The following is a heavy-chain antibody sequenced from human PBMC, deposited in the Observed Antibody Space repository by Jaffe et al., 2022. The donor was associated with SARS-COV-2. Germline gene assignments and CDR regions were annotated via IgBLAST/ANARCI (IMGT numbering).Heavy chain of an antibody. CDR1: GFTFSNAW. V-gene: IGHV3-15*01. CDR2: IKSKTDGGTT. D-gene: IGHD5-12*01. J-gene: IGHJ6*02. CDR3: TTSPPKGYSGYDRQWLEYYYYGMDV. Sequence: EVQLVESGGGLVKPGGSLRLSCAASGFTFSNAWMSWVRQAPGKGLEWVGRIKSKTDGGTTDYAAPVKGRFTISRDDSKNTLYLQMNSLKTEDTAVYYCTTSPPKGYSGYDRQWLEYYYYGMDVWGQGTTVTVSS.